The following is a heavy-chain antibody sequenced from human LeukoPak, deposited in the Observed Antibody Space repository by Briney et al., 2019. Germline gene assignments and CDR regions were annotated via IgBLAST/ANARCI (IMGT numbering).Heavy chain of an antibody. V-gene: IGHV4-61*01. D-gene: IGHD3-9*01. CDR1: GGSVSSGSYY. CDR3: ARESSLYDILTGYSHDAFDI. J-gene: IGHJ3*02. CDR2: IYYSGST. Sequence: SETLSLTCTVSGGSVSSGSYYWSWIRQPPGKGLEWIGYIYYSGSTNYNPSLKSRVTISVDTSKNQFSLKQSSVTAADTAVYYCARESSLYDILTGYSHDAFDIWGQGTMVTVSS.